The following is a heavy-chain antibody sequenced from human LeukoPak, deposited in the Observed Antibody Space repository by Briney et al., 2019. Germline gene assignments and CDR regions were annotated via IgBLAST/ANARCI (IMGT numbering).Heavy chain of an antibody. CDR2: ISFDGTNK. CDR1: GFTFSNHN. J-gene: IGHJ4*02. Sequence: GGSLRLSCAASGFTFSNHNMYWVRRPPGRGLEWVAVISFDGTNKYYGDSVEGRFSVSRDNSKNTLYLQMNSLRPDDTAMYYCATDYGDYEPIDYWGQGTLVTVPS. D-gene: IGHD4-17*01. CDR3: ATDYGDYEPIDY. V-gene: IGHV3-30*03.